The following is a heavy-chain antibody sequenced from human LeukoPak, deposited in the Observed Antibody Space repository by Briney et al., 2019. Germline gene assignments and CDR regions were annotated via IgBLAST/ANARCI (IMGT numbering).Heavy chain of an antibody. J-gene: IGHJ4*02. CDR2: IYYSGST. CDR3: ARFFVDYGDYGPFDY. V-gene: IGHV4-39*07. CDR1: GGYISSSSYY. Sequence: SETLSLTCTVSGGYISSSSYYWGWIRQPPGKGLEWIGSIYYSGSTYYNPSLKSRVTISVDTSKNQFSLKLSSVTAADTAVYYCARFFVDYGDYGPFDYWGQGTLVTVSS. D-gene: IGHD4-17*01.